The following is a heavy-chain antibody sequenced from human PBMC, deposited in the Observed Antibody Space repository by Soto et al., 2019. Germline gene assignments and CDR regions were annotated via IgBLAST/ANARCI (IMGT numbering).Heavy chain of an antibody. J-gene: IGHJ5*02. CDR3: VRIGDSDTDYRADT. V-gene: IGHV4-61*01. CDR1: GGSVNIGSFY. Sequence: SETLSLTCTVSGGSVNIGSFYWSWIRQPPGKGLEWIGHMYYTGSTNYNPSLKRRVTISSGTSKNQFSLKVNSVTAADTAVYYCVRIGDSDTDYRADTWGQGTLVTVSS. D-gene: IGHD1-26*01. CDR2: MYYTGST.